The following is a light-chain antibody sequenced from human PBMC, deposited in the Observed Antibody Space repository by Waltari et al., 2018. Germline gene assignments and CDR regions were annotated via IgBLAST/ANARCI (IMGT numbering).Light chain of an antibody. Sequence: IMWTPSPGTLSLSPGERATLSCRASQSISRYLAWYQQKPGQAPRLLIYGASTRATGIPDRFSGSGSGTDFSLTISGLEPEDSAVYYCQHHFRLPATFGQGTKVEIK. V-gene: IGKV3-20*01. CDR2: GAS. J-gene: IGKJ1*01. CDR3: QHHFRLPAT. CDR1: QSISRY.